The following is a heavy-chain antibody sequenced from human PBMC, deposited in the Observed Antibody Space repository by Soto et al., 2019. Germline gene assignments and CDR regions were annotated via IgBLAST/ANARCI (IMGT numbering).Heavy chain of an antibody. J-gene: IGHJ4*02. CDR2: INVYNGNT. CDR1: GYKFSSYA. CDR3: ARGGRSSGVY. V-gene: IGHV1-18*01. D-gene: IGHD3-22*01. Sequence: ASVKVSCKASGYKFSSYAIHWVRQAPGQGLEWMGWINVYNGNTNYAQSLQGRVTMTTDTSTNTAYMELSSLRSEDTAVYYCARGGRSSGVYWGQGTLVTVSS.